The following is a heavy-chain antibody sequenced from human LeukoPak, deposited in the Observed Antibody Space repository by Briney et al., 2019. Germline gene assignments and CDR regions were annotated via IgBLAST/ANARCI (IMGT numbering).Heavy chain of an antibody. CDR2: ILHTGIS. CDR3: ARRASGSGGTQAGMDV. V-gene: IGHV4-39*02. CDR1: GGSISSDVHY. J-gene: IGHJ6*02. Sequence: SETLSLTCTVSGGSISSDVHYWDWIRQPPGKRLEWIGSILHTGISCGKPSLKSRASISVDTSKNLFSLRLHSVNAADTALYYCARRASGSGGTQAGMDVWGQGTTVTVSS. D-gene: IGHD3-16*01.